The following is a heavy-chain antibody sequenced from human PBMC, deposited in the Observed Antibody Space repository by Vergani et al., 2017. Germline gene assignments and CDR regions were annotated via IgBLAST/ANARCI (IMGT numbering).Heavy chain of an antibody. J-gene: IGHJ4*02. Sequence: EVHLVQSGAEVKKPGESLKISCQISGYSFTNYWIGWVRQMPGKGLEWMGIIHPADSDTRYSPSFQGQVTISVDKSISTAYLQRSSLRASDSAMYYCARLYGRDSSGRKYFDYWGQGTLVTVSS. CDR2: IHPADSDT. CDR1: GYSFTNYW. D-gene: IGHD3-22*01. V-gene: IGHV5-51*01. CDR3: ARLYGRDSSGRKYFDY.